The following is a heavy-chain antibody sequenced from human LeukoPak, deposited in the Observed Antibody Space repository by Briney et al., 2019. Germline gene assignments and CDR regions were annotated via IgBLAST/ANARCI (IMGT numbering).Heavy chain of an antibody. V-gene: IGHV4-31*03. Sequence: SETLSLTCTVSGGSISSGGYYWSWIRQHPGKGLEWIGCIYYSGSTCYNPSLKSRVSISDDTSKNQFSLRLSSMTAADTAVYYCAALLGDGSIDYWGQGTLVTVSS. D-gene: IGHD2-21*02. CDR3: AALLGDGSIDY. J-gene: IGHJ4*02. CDR2: IYYSGST. CDR1: GGSISSGGYY.